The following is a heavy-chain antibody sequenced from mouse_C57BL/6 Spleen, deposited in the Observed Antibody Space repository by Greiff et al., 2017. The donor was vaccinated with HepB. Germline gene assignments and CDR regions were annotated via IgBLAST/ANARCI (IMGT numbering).Heavy chain of an antibody. CDR3: ARERGDYDTFYAMDY. CDR1: GYTFTSYW. CDR2: INPSNGGT. D-gene: IGHD2-4*01. V-gene: IGHV1-53*01. J-gene: IGHJ4*01. Sequence: VKLQQPGTELVKPGASVKLSCKASGYTFTSYWMHWVKQRPGQGLEWIGNINPSNGGTNYNEKFKSKATLTVDKSSSTAYMQLSSLTSEDSAVYYCARERGDYDTFYAMDYWGQGTSVTVSS.